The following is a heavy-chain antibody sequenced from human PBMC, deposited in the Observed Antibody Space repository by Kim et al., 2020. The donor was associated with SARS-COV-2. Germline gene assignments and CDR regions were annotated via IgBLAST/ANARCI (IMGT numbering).Heavy chain of an antibody. V-gene: IGHV1-3*01. CDR1: GYTFTSYA. CDR2: INAGNGNT. Sequence: ASVKVSCKASGYTFTSYAMHWVRQAPGQRLEWMGWINAGNGNTKYSQKFQGRVTITRDTSASTAYMELSSLRSEDTAVYYCAGYCSSTSCYGGGGFYYYYGMDVGGQGTTVTVSS. D-gene: IGHD2-2*01. J-gene: IGHJ6*02. CDR3: AGYCSSTSCYGGGGFYYYYGMDV.